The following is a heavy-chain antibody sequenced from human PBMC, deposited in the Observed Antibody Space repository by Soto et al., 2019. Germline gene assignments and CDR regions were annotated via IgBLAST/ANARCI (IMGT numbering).Heavy chain of an antibody. D-gene: IGHD3-22*01. J-gene: IGHJ4*02. CDR1: GGSISIYY. Sequence: PLETLSLTCTVSGGSISIYYWSWIRHPPGKGLEWIGYIYYSGSTNYNPSLKSRVTISVDTSKNQFSLKLSSVTAADTAVYYCARVPDYYDSSGYYYNYFDYWGQGTLVTVSS. V-gene: IGHV4-59*01. CDR2: IYYSGST. CDR3: ARVPDYYDSSGYYYNYFDY.